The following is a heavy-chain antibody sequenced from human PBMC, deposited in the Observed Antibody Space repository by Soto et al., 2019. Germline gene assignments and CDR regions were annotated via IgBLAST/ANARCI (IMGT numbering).Heavy chain of an antibody. V-gene: IGHV1-24*01. CDR1: GYTLTESS. Sequence: ASVKVSCKVSGYTLTESSMHWVRQAPGKGLEWMGGFDVEDGETIYSQKFQGRLTMSEDTSTDTAYMELSSLRSEDTAVYYCSTVWEGRGSYGLDYWSRGTLDTVSS. D-gene: IGHD1-26*01. J-gene: IGHJ4*02. CDR2: FDVEDGET. CDR3: STVWEGRGSYGLDY.